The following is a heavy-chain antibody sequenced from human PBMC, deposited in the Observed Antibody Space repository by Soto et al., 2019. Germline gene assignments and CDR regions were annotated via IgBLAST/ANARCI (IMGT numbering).Heavy chain of an antibody. CDR3: VDGGTIRSPPLDP. CDR2: TSASGGVT. Sequence: GGSLRLSCAASGFTFYSHAMSWVRQAPGKGLEWVSGTSASGGVTYYADSVKGRFTMSRDNAKNTLWLQMNSLRVEDTAVYYCVDGGTIRSPPLDPWGQGTLVTVSS. J-gene: IGHJ5*02. CDR1: GFTFYSHA. D-gene: IGHD3-3*01. V-gene: IGHV3-23*01.